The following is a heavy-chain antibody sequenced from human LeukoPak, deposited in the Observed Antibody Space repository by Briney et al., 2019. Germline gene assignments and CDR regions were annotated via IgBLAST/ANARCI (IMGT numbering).Heavy chain of an antibody. CDR1: GFTFSNAW. D-gene: IGHD2-2*01. V-gene: IGHV3-15*01. Sequence: GGSLRLSCAASGFTFSNAWMSWVRQAPGKGLEWVSRVRRETDGGTTDYAAPVQGRFTISRDDSKNTLYLQMNSLETDDTAVYYCTTWSYAAAPTWGQGTLVTVSS. CDR2: VRRETDGGTT. J-gene: IGHJ5*02. CDR3: TTWSYAAAPT.